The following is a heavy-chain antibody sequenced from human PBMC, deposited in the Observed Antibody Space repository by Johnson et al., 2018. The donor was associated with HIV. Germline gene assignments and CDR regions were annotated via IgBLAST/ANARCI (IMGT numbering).Heavy chain of an antibody. J-gene: IGHJ3*02. V-gene: IGHV3-30-3*02. D-gene: IGHD6-13*01. Sequence: HVQLVESGGGLVQPGGSLRLSCAASGFTFSSYTVHWVRQSPGKGLEWVSLISHDGSNEYYADSVKGRFTISRDNSKNTLYLQMNSLRAEDTAVYYCAKRRGVFYDAFDIWGQGTMVTVSS. CDR3: AKRRGVFYDAFDI. CDR2: ISHDGSNE. CDR1: GFTFSSYT.